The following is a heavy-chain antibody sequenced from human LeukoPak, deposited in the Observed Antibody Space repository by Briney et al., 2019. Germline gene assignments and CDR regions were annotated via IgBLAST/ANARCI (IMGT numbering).Heavy chain of an antibody. D-gene: IGHD6-6*01. J-gene: IGHJ4*02. CDR1: GGTFSSYA. V-gene: IGHV1-69*05. Sequence: SVKVSCKASGGTFSSYAISWVRQAAGQGLEWMGRIIPIFGTANYAQKFQGRVTITTDESTSTAYMALSSLRCEDTAVYYCAREPGRGKAARPKDYGGQGTRFTVPS. CDR2: IIPIFGTA. CDR3: AREPGRGKAARPKDY.